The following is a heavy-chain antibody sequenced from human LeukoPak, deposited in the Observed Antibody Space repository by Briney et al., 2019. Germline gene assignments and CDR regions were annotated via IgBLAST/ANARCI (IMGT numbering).Heavy chain of an antibody. D-gene: IGHD3-10*01. CDR2: IYYSGST. CDR1: GGSISSSSYY. J-gene: IGHJ4*02. CDR3: ARVYAFWFGESYYFDY. Sequence: SETLSLTRTVSGGSISSSSYYWGWIRQPPGKGLEWIGSIYYSGSTYYNPSLKSRVTISVDTSKNQFSLKLSSVTAADTAVYYCARVYAFWFGESYYFDYWGQGTLVTVSS. V-gene: IGHV4-39*07.